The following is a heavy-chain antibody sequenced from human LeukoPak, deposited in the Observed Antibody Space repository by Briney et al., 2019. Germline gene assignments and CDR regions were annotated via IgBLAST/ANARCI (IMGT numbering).Heavy chain of an antibody. D-gene: IGHD3-3*02. CDR1: GGSISSGDYY. Sequence: SQTLSLTCTVSGGSISSGDYYWSWIRQPPGKGLEWIGYIYYSGSTYYNPSLKSRVTISVDTSKNQFSLKLSSVTAADTAVYYCAKRGQFWSGYHSWFDPWGQGTLVTVSS. V-gene: IGHV4-30-4*08. J-gene: IGHJ5*02. CDR2: IYYSGST. CDR3: AKRGQFWSGYHSWFDP.